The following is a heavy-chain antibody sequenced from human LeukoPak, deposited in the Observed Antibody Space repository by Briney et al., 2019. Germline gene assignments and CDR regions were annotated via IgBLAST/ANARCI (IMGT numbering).Heavy chain of an antibody. CDR2: INTNTGNP. CDR3: ARVQGYCSTTSCYPHY. Sequence: GASVTVSFTASGYTLTNYALNWVRQAPGQGLEWMGWINTNTGNPTYAQGFTGRFVFSLDTSVDTAYLQISSLKAEDTAIYYCARVQGYCSTTSCYPHYWGQGTLVTVSS. CDR1: GYTLTNYA. V-gene: IGHV7-4-1*02. D-gene: IGHD2-2*01. J-gene: IGHJ4*02.